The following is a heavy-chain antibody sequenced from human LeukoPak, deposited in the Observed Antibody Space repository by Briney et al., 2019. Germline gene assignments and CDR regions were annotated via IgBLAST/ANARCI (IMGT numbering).Heavy chain of an antibody. CDR2: INPGNGDT. J-gene: IGHJ3*02. CDR3: AREPDIVHAFDI. CDR1: GYSFTSQD. Sequence: ASVKVSCKTSGYSFTSQDMHWVRQAPGQSLEWMGCINPGNGDTKYSQEFQGRVTITRDTSATTAYMELSRLRSDDTAVYYCAREPDIVHAFDIWGQGTMVTVSS. D-gene: IGHD2-8*01. V-gene: IGHV1-3*01.